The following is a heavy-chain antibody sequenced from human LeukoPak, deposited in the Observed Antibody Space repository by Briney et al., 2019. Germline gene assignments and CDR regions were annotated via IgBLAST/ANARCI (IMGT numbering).Heavy chain of an antibody. J-gene: IGHJ4*02. CDR1: GFTFSSYW. CDR3: AISSGWYSYYFDY. Sequence: GGSLRLSCAASGFTFSSYWMNWARQAPGKGLGWVASINHNGNVNYYVDSVKGRFTISRDNAKNSLYLQMNSLRAEDTALYYCAISSGWYSYYFDYWGQGTLVTVSS. D-gene: IGHD6-19*01. V-gene: IGHV3-7*03. CDR2: INHNGNVN.